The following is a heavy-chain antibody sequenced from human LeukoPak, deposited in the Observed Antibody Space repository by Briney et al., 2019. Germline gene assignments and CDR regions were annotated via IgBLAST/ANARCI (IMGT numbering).Heavy chain of an antibody. CDR1: GFTFSSYS. CDR3: ARVLGAYDSSGYYYYYYMDV. V-gene: IGHV3-48*01. J-gene: IGHJ6*03. D-gene: IGHD3-22*01. Sequence: GGSLRLSCAASGFTFSSYSMNWVRQAPGKGLEWVSYISSSSSTIYYADSVKGRFTISRDNSKNTLYLQMNSLRAEDTAVYYCARVLGAYDSSGYYYYYYMDVWGQGTLVTVSS. CDR2: ISSSSSTI.